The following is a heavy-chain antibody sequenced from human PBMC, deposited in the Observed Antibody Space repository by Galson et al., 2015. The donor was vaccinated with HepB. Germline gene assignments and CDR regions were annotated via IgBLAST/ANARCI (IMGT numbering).Heavy chain of an antibody. CDR2: IYYSGST. V-gene: IGHV4-59*01. Sequence: CTVSGGSISGYYWSWIRQPPGKGLEWIGYIYYSGSTNYNPSLKSRVTISVDTSKNQFSLKLSSVTAADTAVYYCARASRLRYFDWPPGYWGQGTLVTVSS. CDR3: ARASRLRYFDWPPGY. J-gene: IGHJ4*02. CDR1: GGSISGYY. D-gene: IGHD3-9*01.